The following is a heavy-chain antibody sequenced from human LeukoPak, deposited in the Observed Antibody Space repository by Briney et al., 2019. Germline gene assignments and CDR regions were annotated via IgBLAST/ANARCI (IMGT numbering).Heavy chain of an antibody. CDR2: IYYSGGT. Sequence: SETLSLTCTVSGGSISSYYWSWIRQPPGKGLEWIGYIYYSGGTNYNPSLKSRVTISVDTSKNQFSLKLSSVTAADTAVYYCASNYGSGTVFDYWGQGTLVTVSS. J-gene: IGHJ4*02. D-gene: IGHD3-10*01. V-gene: IGHV4-59*01. CDR3: ASNYGSGTVFDY. CDR1: GGSISSYY.